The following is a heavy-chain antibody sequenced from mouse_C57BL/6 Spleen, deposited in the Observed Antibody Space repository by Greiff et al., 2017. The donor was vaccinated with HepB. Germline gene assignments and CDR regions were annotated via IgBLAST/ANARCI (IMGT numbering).Heavy chain of an antibody. CDR3: ARGAYYSNYGFAY. Sequence: VQLQQPGAELVRPGSSVKLSCKASGYTFTSYWMHWVKQRPIQGLEWIGNIDPSDSETHYNQKFKDKATLTVDKSSSTAYMQLSSLTSEDSAVYYCARGAYYSNYGFAYWGQGTLVTVSA. J-gene: IGHJ3*01. CDR2: IDPSDSET. CDR1: GYTFTSYW. V-gene: IGHV1-52*01. D-gene: IGHD2-5*01.